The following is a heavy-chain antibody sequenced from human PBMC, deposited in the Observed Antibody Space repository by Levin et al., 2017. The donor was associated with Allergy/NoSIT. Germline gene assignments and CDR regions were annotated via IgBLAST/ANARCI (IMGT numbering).Heavy chain of an antibody. CDR2: ISGSGGST. V-gene: IGHV3-23*01. D-gene: IGHD2-2*01. J-gene: IGHJ4*02. CDR3: AKDSHSSSSSCYGLDY. Sequence: LPGGSLRLSCAASGFSFSSYAMTWVRQAPGKGPEWVSAISGSGGSTYYADSVKGRFTISRDNSKNTLYLQMNSLRAEDTAVYYCAKDSHSSSSSCYGLDYWGQGTLVTVSS. CDR1: GFSFSSYA.